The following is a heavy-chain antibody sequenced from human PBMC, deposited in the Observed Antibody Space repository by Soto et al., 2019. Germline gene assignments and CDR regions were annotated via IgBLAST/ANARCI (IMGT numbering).Heavy chain of an antibody. CDR1: GGSFSGYY. Sequence: SETLSLTCAVYGGSFSGYYWSWIRQPPGKGLEWIGEINHSGSTNYNPSLKSRVTISVDTSKNQFSLKLSSVTAAGTAVYYCARAVPRFMGYYGMDVWGQGTTVTVSS. J-gene: IGHJ6*02. CDR2: INHSGST. V-gene: IGHV4-34*01. D-gene: IGHD3-3*01. CDR3: ARAVPRFMGYYGMDV.